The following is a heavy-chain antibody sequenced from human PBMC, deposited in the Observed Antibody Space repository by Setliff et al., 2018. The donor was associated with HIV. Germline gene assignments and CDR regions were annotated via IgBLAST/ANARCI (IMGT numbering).Heavy chain of an antibody. V-gene: IGHV4-39*02. Sequence: SETLSLTCSVSGVSTSSSTYYWGWIRQPPGKGLEWIGYIFYTGSTYYNPSLKSRVTISADTSKNHFSLRLSYVTAADTAVYYCAKGTYYDLLTAYYLSDYYMDVWGQGTTVTVSS. D-gene: IGHD3-9*01. CDR1: GVSTSSSTYY. CDR3: AKGTYYDLLTAYYLSDYYMDV. J-gene: IGHJ6*03. CDR2: IFYTGST.